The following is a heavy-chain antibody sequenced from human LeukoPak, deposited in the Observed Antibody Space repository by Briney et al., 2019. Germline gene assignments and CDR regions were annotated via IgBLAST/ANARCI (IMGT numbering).Heavy chain of an antibody. Sequence: PGGSLRLSCAASGFTFSSYSMNWVRQAPGKGPEWVSSISSSSSYIYYADSVKGRFTISRDNAKNSLYLQMNSLRAEDTAVYYCASLRLFLHNHDAFDIWGQGTMVTVSS. J-gene: IGHJ3*02. V-gene: IGHV3-21*01. CDR2: ISSSSSYI. D-gene: IGHD2/OR15-2a*01. CDR3: ASLRLFLHNHDAFDI. CDR1: GFTFSSYS.